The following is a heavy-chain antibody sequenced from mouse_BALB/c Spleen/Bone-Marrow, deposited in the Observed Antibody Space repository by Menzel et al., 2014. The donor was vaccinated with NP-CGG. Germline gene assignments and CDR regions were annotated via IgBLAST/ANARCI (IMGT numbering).Heavy chain of an antibody. J-gene: IGHJ4*01. D-gene: IGHD1-1*01. Sequence: EVQLQQSGAELVKPGASVKLSCTAPGFNIKDTYIHWVKQRPEQGLEWIGRIDPANGNTKYDPKFQGKATITADTSSNTAYLHLSSLTSEDTAVYYCARYRYYGSSGWDYWGQGTSVTVSS. CDR3: ARYRYYGSSGWDY. CDR1: GFNIKDTY. CDR2: IDPANGNT. V-gene: IGHV14-3*02.